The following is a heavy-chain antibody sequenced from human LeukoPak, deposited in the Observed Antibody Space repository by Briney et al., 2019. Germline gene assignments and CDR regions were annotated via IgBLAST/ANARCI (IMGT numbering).Heavy chain of an antibody. CDR1: GYTLTELS. D-gene: IGHD2-2*01. CDR2: FDPEDGET. Sequence: ASVKVSCKVSGYTLTELSMHWVRQAPGKGLEWMGGFDPEDGETIYAQKFQGRVTMTEDTSTDTAYMELRSLRSDDTAVYYCARDTAYCSSTSCRSNWFDPWGQGTLVTVSS. V-gene: IGHV1-24*01. J-gene: IGHJ5*02. CDR3: ARDTAYCSSTSCRSNWFDP.